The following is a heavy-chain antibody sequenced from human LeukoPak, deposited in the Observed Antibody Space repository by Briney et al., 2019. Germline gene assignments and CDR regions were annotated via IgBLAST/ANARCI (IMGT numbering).Heavy chain of an antibody. V-gene: IGHV1-2*02. J-gene: IGHJ5*02. CDR2: INPNSGGT. CDR1: GYTFTGYY. Sequence: ASVKVSCKASGYTFTGYYMHWVRQAPGQGLGWMGWINPNSGGTNYAQKFQGRVTMTRDTSISTAYMELSRLRSDDTAVYYCARAKVGGVPNWFDPWGEGTLVTVSS. D-gene: IGHD3-16*01. CDR3: ARAKVGGVPNWFDP.